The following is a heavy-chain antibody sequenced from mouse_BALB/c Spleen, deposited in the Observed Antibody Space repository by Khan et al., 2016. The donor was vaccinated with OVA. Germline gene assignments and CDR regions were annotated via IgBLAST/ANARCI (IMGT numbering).Heavy chain of an antibody. J-gene: IGHJ3*01. D-gene: IGHD2-2*01. CDR1: GYSFTSYY. V-gene: IGHV1S135*01. CDR3: TRHGYDGWFTY. CDR2: IDPFSGDT. Sequence: VQLKQSGPELMKPGASVKISCKASGYSFTSYYIHWVMESHGKSLEWIGYIDPFSGDTTYNQKFKGKATLTVDKSSSTAYILLSNLTSEDSAVYYGTRHGYDGWFTYWGQGTLVTVSA.